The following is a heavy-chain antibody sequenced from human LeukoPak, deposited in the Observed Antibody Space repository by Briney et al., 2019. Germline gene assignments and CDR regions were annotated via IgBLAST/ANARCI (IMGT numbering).Heavy chain of an antibody. V-gene: IGHV1-46*01. J-gene: IGHJ4*02. CDR1: GYTFTNYY. CDR3: ARAGYSSSSITLGY. CDR2: INPSDGST. D-gene: IGHD6-6*01. Sequence: VSVKVSCKASGYTFTNYYIHWVRQAPGQGLEWMGIINPSDGSTSYAQKFQGRVTVTRDTSTSTVYMELSSLRSEDTAVYYCARAGYSSSSITLGYWGQGTLVTVSS.